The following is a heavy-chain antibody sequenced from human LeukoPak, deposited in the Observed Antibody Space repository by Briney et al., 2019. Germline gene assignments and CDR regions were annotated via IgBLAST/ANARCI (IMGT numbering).Heavy chain of an antibody. CDR3: AKVRGKYSSHFFFDY. CDR1: GVTFDDYA. D-gene: IGHD6-19*01. J-gene: IGHJ4*02. CDR2: ISYNGGFT. Sequence: PGRSLRLSCAGSGVTFDDYAMHWVRQAPGKGREWLSIISYNGGFTDYADSVKGRFTISRDNAKNSLYLQLDSLRAEDTAIYYCAKVRGKYSSHFFFDYWGQGTLVTVSS. V-gene: IGHV3-9*01.